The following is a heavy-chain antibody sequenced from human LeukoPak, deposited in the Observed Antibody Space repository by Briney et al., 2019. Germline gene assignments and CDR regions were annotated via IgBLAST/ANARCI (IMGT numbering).Heavy chain of an antibody. V-gene: IGHV4-30-4*01. CDR3: ARGDSSTWSFNI. CDR2: IYYSGST. D-gene: IGHD6-13*01. CDR1: GGSISSGDYY. Sequence: SQTLSLTCTVSGGSISSGDYYWSWIRQPPGKGLEWIAYIYYSGSTSYNPSLKSRVTISVDTSKNQFSLKLNSVTAADTAVYYCARGDSSTWSFNIWGQGTLVTVSS. J-gene: IGHJ4*02.